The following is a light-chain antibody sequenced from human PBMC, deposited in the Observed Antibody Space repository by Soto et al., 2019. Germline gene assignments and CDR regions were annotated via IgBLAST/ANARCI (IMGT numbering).Light chain of an antibody. CDR1: NSNIGTNY. V-gene: IGLV1-47*01. CDR2: RSN. J-gene: IGLJ2*01. Sequence: QSVLTQPPSASGTPGQRVIISCSGDNSNIGTNYVHWYQKFPGTAPKLLIIRSNQRPSGVPDRSAGSKSGTSATLAISGLRSEDEAEYSCAVWDDSLSGVLFGGGTKLTVL. CDR3: AVWDDSLSGVL.